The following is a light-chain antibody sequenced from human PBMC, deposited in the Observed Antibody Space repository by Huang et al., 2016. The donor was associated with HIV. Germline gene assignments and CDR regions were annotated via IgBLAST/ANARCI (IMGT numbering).Light chain of an antibody. Sequence: EIVLTQSPATLSLSPGERATLSCRASQSVSTYLAWYQQKPGHAPRLLIYDKSNRATGIPARFSGSGSGTDFTLTISSLEPEDFAVYYCQQRSNWPLTFGGGTKVEIK. CDR3: QQRSNWPLT. CDR2: DKS. J-gene: IGKJ4*01. CDR1: QSVSTY. V-gene: IGKV3-11*01.